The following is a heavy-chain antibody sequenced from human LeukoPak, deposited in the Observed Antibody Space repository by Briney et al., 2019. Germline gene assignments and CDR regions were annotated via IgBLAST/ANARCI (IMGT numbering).Heavy chain of an antibody. CDR2: ISRNSAT. CDR3: ADFGSGSYIFDY. CDR1: EFAFSDYA. Sequence: GGSLRLSCVASEFAFSDYAMSWVRQAPGKGLEWVSTISRNSATWYADSVMGRFTISRDNSKSTLYLQMNSLRGEDTALYYCADFGSGSYIFDYWGQGSLVTVSS. V-gene: IGHV3-23*01. J-gene: IGHJ4*02. D-gene: IGHD3-10*01.